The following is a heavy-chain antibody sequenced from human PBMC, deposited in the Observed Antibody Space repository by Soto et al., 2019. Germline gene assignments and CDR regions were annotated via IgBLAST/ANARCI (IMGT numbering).Heavy chain of an antibody. CDR2: IYPGDSDT. J-gene: IGHJ5*02. CDR3: AILNGPTAVAGPPNWFDP. V-gene: IGHV5-51*01. CDR1: GYSFTSYW. Sequence: PGESLKISCKGSGYSFTSYWIGWVRQMPGKGLEWMGIIYPGDSDTRYSPSFQGQVTISADKSISTDYLQWSSLKASDTAMYYCAILNGPTAVAGPPNWFDPWGQGTLVTVSS. D-gene: IGHD6-19*01.